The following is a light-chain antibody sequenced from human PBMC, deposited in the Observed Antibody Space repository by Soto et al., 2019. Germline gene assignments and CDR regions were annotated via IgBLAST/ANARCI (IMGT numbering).Light chain of an antibody. CDR3: TSYAGSDNPVL. CDR1: SNDIGEYHY. J-gene: IGLJ2*01. Sequence: QSALTQPPSASGSHGQSVTIPCTGTSNDIGEYHYVSWYQQHPGKAPKLMIYEVTQRPSGVPHRFSGSKSGNTASLTVSGLQPEDEADYYCTSYAGSDNPVLFGGGTKLTVL. CDR2: EVT. V-gene: IGLV2-8*01.